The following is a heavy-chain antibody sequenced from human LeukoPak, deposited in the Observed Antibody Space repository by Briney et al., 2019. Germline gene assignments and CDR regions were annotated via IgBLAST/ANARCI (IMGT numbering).Heavy chain of an antibody. CDR2: ISGSGVST. CDR3: AKGGEVGGGYYTCDS. V-gene: IGHV3-23*01. J-gene: IGHJ4*02. D-gene: IGHD3-22*01. CDR1: GFTFSDYA. Sequence: GGSLRLSCAASGFTFSDYAMTWVRQTPGKGLEWVASISGSGVSTFYADSVKGRFIISRDKSKHTVHLQMNSLRADDAAIYYCAKGGEVGGGYYTCDSWGQGTLVTVSS.